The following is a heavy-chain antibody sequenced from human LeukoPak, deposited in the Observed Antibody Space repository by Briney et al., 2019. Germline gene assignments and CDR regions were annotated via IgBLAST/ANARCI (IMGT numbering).Heavy chain of an antibody. J-gene: IGHJ6*03. CDR2: IYTSGST. CDR3: ARVLEVVSSSSGYYYYYMDV. D-gene: IGHD6-6*01. Sequence: PSETLSLTCTVSGGSISSYYWSWIRQPAGKGLEWVGRIYTSGSTNYNPSLKSRVTMSVDTSKNQFSLKLSSVTAADTAVYYCARVLEVVSSSSGYYYYYMDVWGKGTTVTVSS. CDR1: GGSISSYY. V-gene: IGHV4-4*07.